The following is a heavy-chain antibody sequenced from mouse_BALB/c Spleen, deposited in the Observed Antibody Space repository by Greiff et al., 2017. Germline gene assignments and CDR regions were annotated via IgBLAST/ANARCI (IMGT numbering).Heavy chain of an antibody. CDR3: NAGTVVAN. J-gene: IGHJ2*01. CDR1: GYTFTDYA. D-gene: IGHD1-1*01. Sequence: EVQLQQSGAELVRPGVSVKISCKGSGYTFTDYAMHWVKQRPEQGLEWIGWIDPENGDTEYAPKFQGKATMTADTSSNTAYLQLSSLTSEDTAVYYCNAGTVVANWGQGTTLTVSS. V-gene: IGHV14-4*02. CDR2: IDPENGDT.